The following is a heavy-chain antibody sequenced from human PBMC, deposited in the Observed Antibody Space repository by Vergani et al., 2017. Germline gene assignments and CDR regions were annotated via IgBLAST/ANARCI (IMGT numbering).Heavy chain of an antibody. CDR1: GFTFSSYS. CDR2: ISSSSSYI. J-gene: IGHJ4*02. V-gene: IGHV3-21*01. CDR3: ARDNGYNGFDY. Sequence: VQLVESGGGVVQPGGSLRLSCAASGFTFSSYSMNWVRQAPGKGLEWVSSISSSSSYIYYADSVKGRFTISRDNAKNSLYLQMNSLRAEDTAVYYCARDNGYNGFDYWGQGTLVTVSS. D-gene: IGHD5-24*01.